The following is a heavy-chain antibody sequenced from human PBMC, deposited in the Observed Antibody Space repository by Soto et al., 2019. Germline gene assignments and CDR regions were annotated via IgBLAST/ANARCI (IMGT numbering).Heavy chain of an antibody. Sequence: VGSLRLSCAASGFTFSSYSMNWVRQAPGKGLEWVSSISSSSSYIYYADSVKGRFTISRDNAKNSLYLQMNSLRAEDTAVYYCDAAAGTMGYFEEWGQGTPVPVSS. V-gene: IGHV3-21*01. J-gene: IGHJ1*01. CDR3: DAAAGTMGYFEE. CDR1: GFTFSSYS. CDR2: ISSSSSYI. D-gene: IGHD6-13*01.